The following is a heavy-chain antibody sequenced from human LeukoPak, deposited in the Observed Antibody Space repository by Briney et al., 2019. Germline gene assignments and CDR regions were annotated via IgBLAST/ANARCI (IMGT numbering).Heavy chain of an antibody. J-gene: IGHJ4*02. Sequence: GGSLRLSCAASGFTFSTYAMSWVRQAPGKGLEWVSAIAGSGGSTHYTDSVKGRFTISRDNSKNTLYLQMNSLRAEDTAIYYCARLMLDYGGNSVGFDYWGQGTLVTVSS. CDR3: ARLMLDYGGNSVGFDY. CDR1: GFTFSTYA. CDR2: IAGSGGST. V-gene: IGHV3-23*01. D-gene: IGHD4-23*01.